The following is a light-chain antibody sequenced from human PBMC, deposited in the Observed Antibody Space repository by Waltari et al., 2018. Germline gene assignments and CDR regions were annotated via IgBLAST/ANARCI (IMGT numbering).Light chain of an antibody. CDR3: QQYSSTPAVT. CDR2: GAS. V-gene: IGKV3-20*01. CDR1: TTRGSFY. Sequence: ELVLTQSPRTLSLSPGDTATRSCRTSTTRGSFYLAWYPKKTGQAPRLLIYGASTRATDIPDRFAGSGSGTDFTLTSSGLEPEDFAVYFCQQYSSTPAVTFGGGTRVEIK. J-gene: IGKJ4*01.